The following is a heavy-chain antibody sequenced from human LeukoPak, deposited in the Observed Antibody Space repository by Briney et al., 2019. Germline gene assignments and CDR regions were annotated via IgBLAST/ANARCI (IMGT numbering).Heavy chain of an antibody. Sequence: ASETLSLTCTVSGGSISSYYWSWIRQPPGKGLEWIGYIYYSGSTNYNPSLKSRVTISVDTSKNQFSLKLSSVTAADTAVYYCARGDLGYDILTGYSNLYYFDYWGQGTLVTVSS. CDR2: IYYSGST. CDR3: ARGDLGYDILTGYSNLYYFDY. J-gene: IGHJ4*02. V-gene: IGHV4-59*01. D-gene: IGHD3-9*01. CDR1: GGSISSYY.